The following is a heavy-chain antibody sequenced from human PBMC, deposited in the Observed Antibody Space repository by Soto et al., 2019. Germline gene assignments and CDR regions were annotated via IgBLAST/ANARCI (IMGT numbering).Heavy chain of an antibody. CDR2: ISYDGSNK. D-gene: IGHD2-21*02. CDR1: GFTFSSYA. J-gene: IGHJ4*02. CDR3: ARMTRIDY. V-gene: IGHV3-30-3*01. Sequence: QPGGSLRLSCAASGFTFSSYAMHWVRQAPGKGLEWVAVISYDGSNKYYADSVKGRFTISRDNSKNTLYLQMNSLRAEDTAVYYCARMTRIDYWGQGTLVTVSS.